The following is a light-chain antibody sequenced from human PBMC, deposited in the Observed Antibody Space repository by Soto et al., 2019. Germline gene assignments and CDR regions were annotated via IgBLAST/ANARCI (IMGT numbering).Light chain of an antibody. CDR1: QSISSY. J-gene: IGKJ2*02. CDR2: AAS. Sequence: DIQMTQSPSSLSASVGDRVTITCRASQSISSYLNWYQQKPGKAPKLLIYAASSLQSGVPSRFSGSGSGTDFTLSISSLQPEGFATYYCQQSYSTPRTFGQGTKLEIK. V-gene: IGKV1-39*01. CDR3: QQSYSTPRT.